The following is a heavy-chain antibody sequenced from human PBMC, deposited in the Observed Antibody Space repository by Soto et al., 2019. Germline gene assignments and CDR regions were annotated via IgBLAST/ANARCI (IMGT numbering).Heavy chain of an antibody. D-gene: IGHD3-22*01. V-gene: IGHV4-39*01. J-gene: IGHJ4*02. CDR3: ARQVYYDSSGYPYFDY. CDR2: IYYSGST. Sequence: QLQLQESGPGLVKPSETLSLTCTVSGGSISSSSYYWGWIRQPPGKGLEWIGSIYYSGSTYYNPSLKSRVTISVDTSKNQFSLKLSSVTAADTAVYYCARQVYYDSSGYPYFDYWGQGTLVTVSS. CDR1: GGSISSSSYY.